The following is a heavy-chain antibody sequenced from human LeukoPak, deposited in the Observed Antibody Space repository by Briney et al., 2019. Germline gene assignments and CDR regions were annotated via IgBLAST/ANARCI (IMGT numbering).Heavy chain of an antibody. D-gene: IGHD2-15*01. V-gene: IGHV3-23*01. J-gene: IGHJ3*01. CDR3: AKELQYCSGSSCYSVGFDV. CDR1: AFTFSSYG. Sequence: GGSLRLSCAASAFTFSSYGMGWVRQSPGKGLEWVSAISASGDNTYYADSVKGWFTISRDNSKNTLYLQMNSLRAEDTAVFYCAKELQYCSGSSCYSVGFDVWGQGTMVTVSS. CDR2: ISASGDNT.